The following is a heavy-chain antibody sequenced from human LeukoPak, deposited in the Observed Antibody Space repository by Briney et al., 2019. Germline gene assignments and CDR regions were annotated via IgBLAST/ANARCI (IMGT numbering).Heavy chain of an antibody. CDR1: GLPFSNYA. V-gene: IGHV3-48*01. Sequence: GGSLRLSCAASGLPFSNYAMSWVRQAPGKGLEWISYISSSSTIYYADSVKGRFTISRDNAKNSLYLQMNSLRAEDTAVYYCASGGDWGQGTLVTVSS. CDR2: ISSSSTI. D-gene: IGHD3-10*01. J-gene: IGHJ4*02. CDR3: ASGGD.